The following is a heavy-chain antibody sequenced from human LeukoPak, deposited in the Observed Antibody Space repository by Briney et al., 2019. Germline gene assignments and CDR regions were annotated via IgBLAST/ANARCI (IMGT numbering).Heavy chain of an antibody. J-gene: IGHJ4*02. V-gene: IGHV3-7*01. Sequence: PGGSLRLSCAASGFTVSSNYMSWVRQAPGKGLEWVANIKQDGSEKYYVNSVKGRFTISRDNAKNSLYLQMNSLRAEDTAVYYCAREDYGDYVVFWGQGTLVTVSS. CDR1: GFTVSSNY. CDR3: AREDYGDYVVF. CDR2: IKQDGSEK. D-gene: IGHD4-17*01.